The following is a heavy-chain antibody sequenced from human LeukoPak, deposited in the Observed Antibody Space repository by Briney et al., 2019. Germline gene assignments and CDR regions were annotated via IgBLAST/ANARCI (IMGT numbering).Heavy chain of an antibody. CDR3: ARENGFDY. CDR2: ISSSSSTI. D-gene: IGHD2-8*01. Sequence: GGSLRLSCAASGFTFSSYSMNWVRQAPGKGLEWVSYISSSSSTIYYADSVKGRFTISRDNAKNSLYLQMNSLRAEDTAVYYCARENGFDYWGQGTLVTVSS. V-gene: IGHV3-48*01. J-gene: IGHJ4*02. CDR1: GFTFSSYS.